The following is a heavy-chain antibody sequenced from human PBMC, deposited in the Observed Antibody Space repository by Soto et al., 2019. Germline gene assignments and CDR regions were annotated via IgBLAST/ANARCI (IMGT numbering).Heavy chain of an antibody. Sequence: VRQTPGKGLEWVSAITATGDRTYYADSVTGRFTISRDNSKKTHYLQMTSLRAEDTAMYYCATMNGYFEYWGQGTPVTVSS. V-gene: IGHV3-23*01. CDR3: ATMNGYFEY. J-gene: IGHJ4*02. D-gene: IGHD3-22*01. CDR2: ITATGDRT.